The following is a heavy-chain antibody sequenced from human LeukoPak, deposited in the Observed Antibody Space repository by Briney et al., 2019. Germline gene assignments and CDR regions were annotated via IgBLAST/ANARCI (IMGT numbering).Heavy chain of an antibody. CDR2: IYPGDSGT. Sequence: GESLKISCKGSGYSFTSYWIGWVRQMPGKGLEWMGIIYPGDSGTRYSPSFQGQVTISADKSISTAYLQWSSLKASDTAMYYCARSGTEYCSGGSCYPTYYFDYWGQGTLVTVSS. V-gene: IGHV5-51*01. CDR1: GYSFTSYW. J-gene: IGHJ4*02. CDR3: ARSGTEYCSGGSCYPTYYFDY. D-gene: IGHD2-15*01.